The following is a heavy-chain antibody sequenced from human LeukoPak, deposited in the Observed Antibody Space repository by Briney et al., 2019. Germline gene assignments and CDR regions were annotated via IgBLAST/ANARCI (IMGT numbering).Heavy chain of an antibody. CDR1: GFTFSSYA. D-gene: IGHD5-24*01. CDR3: AKDIGDGYNAFDY. CDR2: ISGSGGST. V-gene: IGHV3-23*01. J-gene: IGHJ4*02. Sequence: GGSLRLSCAASGFTFSSYAMSWVRQAPGKGLEWVSAISGSGGSTYYADSVKGRFIISRDNSKNSLYLQMNSLRTEDTALYYCAKDIGDGYNAFDYWGQGTLVTVSS.